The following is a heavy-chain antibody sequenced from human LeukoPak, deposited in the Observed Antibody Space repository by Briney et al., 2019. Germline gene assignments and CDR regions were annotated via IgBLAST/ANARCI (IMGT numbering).Heavy chain of an antibody. V-gene: IGHV1-18*01. CDR2: ISAYNGNT. CDR3: ARKGWNPDRGNYYYMDV. Sequence: ASVKVSCKASGYTFTSYGISWVRQAPGQGLEWMGWISAYNGNTNYAQKLQGRVTMTTDTSTSTAYMELRSLRSDDTAVYYCARKGWNPDRGNYYYMDVWGKGTTVTVSS. CDR1: GYTFTSYG. J-gene: IGHJ6*03. D-gene: IGHD1-1*01.